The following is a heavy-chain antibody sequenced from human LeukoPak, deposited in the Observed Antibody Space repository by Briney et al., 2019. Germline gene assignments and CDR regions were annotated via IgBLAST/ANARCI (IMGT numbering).Heavy chain of an antibody. CDR3: ARDGFEFVAGMVGYGMDV. V-gene: IGHV3-21*01. J-gene: IGHJ6*02. CDR1: GFTFSSYS. CDR2: ISSSSSYI. D-gene: IGHD6-19*01. Sequence: PGGSLRLSCAASGFTFSSYSMNWVRQAPGKGLEWVSSISSSSSYIYYADSVKGRFTISRDNAKNSLYLQMNSLRAEDTAVHYCARDGFEFVAGMVGYGMDVWGQGTTVTVSS.